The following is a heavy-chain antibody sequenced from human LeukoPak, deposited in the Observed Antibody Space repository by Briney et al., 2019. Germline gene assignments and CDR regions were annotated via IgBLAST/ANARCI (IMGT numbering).Heavy chain of an antibody. J-gene: IGHJ2*01. D-gene: IGHD2-2*01. CDR1: GGSFSGYY. CDR3: ASYAKDIVVLPAASIYWYFDL. V-gene: IGHV4-34*01. CDR2: ISHSGST. Sequence: SETLSLTCAVYGGSFSGYYWSWIRQPPGKGLEWIGEISHSGSTNYNPSLKSRVTISVDTSKNQFSLKLSSVTAADTAVYYCASYAKDIVVLPAASIYWYFDLWGRGTLVTVSS.